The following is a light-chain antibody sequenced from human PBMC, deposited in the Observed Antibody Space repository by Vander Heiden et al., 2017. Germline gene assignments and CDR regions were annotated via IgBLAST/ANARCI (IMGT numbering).Light chain of an antibody. V-gene: IGKV1-39*01. Sequence: DILMTSPRSFLSASVGDSTPISCRAHHSISSYLDWYQQKPGKAPKLLIYAASSLQSGIPSRFSGSGSGTDFTLTISRLEPEDFATYYCQQCDSTPITFGQGTRLEIK. CDR3: QQCDSTPIT. CDR2: AAS. CDR1: HSISSY. J-gene: IGKJ5*01.